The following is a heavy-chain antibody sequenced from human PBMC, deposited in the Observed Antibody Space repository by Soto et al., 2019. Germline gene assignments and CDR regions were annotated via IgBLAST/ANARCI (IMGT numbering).Heavy chain of an antibody. CDR1: GVTFSSYA. V-gene: IGHV3-23*01. J-gene: IGHJ4*02. Sequence: EVQLLESGGGLVQPGGSLRLSCAASGVTFSSYAMTWVRQAPGKGLEWVSSISGTGGTTYYADSAKGRFNISRDNSKNTLYLQMNSLRADDTAVYDCASDIVVVITTTRPPPDYWGQGTLVTVSS. CDR2: ISGTGGTT. CDR3: ASDIVVVITTTRPPPDY. D-gene: IGHD2-15*01.